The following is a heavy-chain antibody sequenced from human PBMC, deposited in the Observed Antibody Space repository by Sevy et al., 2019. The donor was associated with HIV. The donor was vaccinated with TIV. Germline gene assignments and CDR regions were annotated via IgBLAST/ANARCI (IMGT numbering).Heavy chain of an antibody. Sequence: SETLSLTCAXXXGSFSGYYWNWIRQLPGKGLEWIGEINESGITYYNPSLKSRVTISVDTSKKQFSLKLNSVTAVDSAVYFCARSPPVVVVPGAPSWFDPWGQGTLVTVSS. J-gene: IGHJ5*02. V-gene: IGHV4-34*01. CDR2: INESGIT. CDR3: ARSPPVVVVPGAPSWFDP. D-gene: IGHD2-2*01. CDR1: XGSFSGYY.